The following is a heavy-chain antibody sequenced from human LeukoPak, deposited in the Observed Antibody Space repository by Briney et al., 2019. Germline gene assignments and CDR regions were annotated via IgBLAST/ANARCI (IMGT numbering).Heavy chain of an antibody. CDR1: GFTFSTYW. D-gene: IGHD5-18*01. V-gene: IGHV3-7*04. CDR2: IKEDGSEK. Sequence: QPGGSLRLSCSASGFTFSTYWMSWVRQAPGKGLEWVGNIKEDGSEKNYANSVKGRFTISRDNAKNSLYLQMNSLRAEDTAVYYCARGYTCGYWGQGTLVIVSS. CDR3: ARGYTCGY. J-gene: IGHJ4*02.